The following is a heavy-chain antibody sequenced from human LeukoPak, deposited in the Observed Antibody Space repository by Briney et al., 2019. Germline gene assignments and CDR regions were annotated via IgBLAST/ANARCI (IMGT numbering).Heavy chain of an antibody. CDR3: ARLAYYDYVWGGYLDY. Sequence: LEASVKVSCKASGYTFTGYYMHWVRQAPGQGLEWMGWINPNSGGTNYVQKFQGRVTMTRDTSISTAYMELSRLRSDDTAVYYCARLAYYDYVWGGYLDYWGQGTLVTVSS. D-gene: IGHD3-16*02. V-gene: IGHV1-2*03. CDR1: GYTFTGYY. CDR2: INPNSGGT. J-gene: IGHJ4*02.